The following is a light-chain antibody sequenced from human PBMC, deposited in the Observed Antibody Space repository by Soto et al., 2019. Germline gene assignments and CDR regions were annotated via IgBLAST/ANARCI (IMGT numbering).Light chain of an antibody. CDR2: DAS. V-gene: IGKV1-33*01. CDR3: QQYDNFPRAIN. J-gene: IGKJ5*01. CDR1: QDISNL. Sequence: DIQMTQSPSSLSASVGDRVTITCQATQDISNLLNWFQQKPGKAPKLLIYDASNLETGVPSRFSGSGSGTDFTFTISSLQAEDIATNYCQQYDNFPRAINFGQGTRLEIK.